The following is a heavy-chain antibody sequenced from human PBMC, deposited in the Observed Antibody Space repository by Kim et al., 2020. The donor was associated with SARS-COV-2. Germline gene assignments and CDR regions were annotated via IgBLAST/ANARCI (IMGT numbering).Heavy chain of an antibody. V-gene: IGHV4-59*13. CDR2: IYYSGST. CDR3: ARVYYDILTGYLLDY. J-gene: IGHJ4*02. CDR1: GGSISSYY. Sequence: SETLSLTCTVSGGSISSYYWSWIRQPPGKGLEWIGYIYYSGSTNYNPSLKSRVTISVDTSKNQFSLKLSSVTAADTAVYYCARVYYDILTGYLLDYWGQGTLVTVSS. D-gene: IGHD3-9*01.